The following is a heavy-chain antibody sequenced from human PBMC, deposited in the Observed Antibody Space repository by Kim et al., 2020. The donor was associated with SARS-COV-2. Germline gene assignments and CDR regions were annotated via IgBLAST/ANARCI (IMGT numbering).Heavy chain of an antibody. V-gene: IGHV3-21*01. J-gene: IGHJ3*02. Sequence: GGSLRLSCAASGFTFSSYSMNWVRQAPGKGLEWVSSISSSSSYIYYADSVKGRFTISRDNAKNSLYLQMNSLRAEDTAVYYCARDNLWGGAFDIWGQGTMVTVSS. D-gene: IGHD3-10*01. CDR3: ARDNLWGGAFDI. CDR2: ISSSSSYI. CDR1: GFTFSSYS.